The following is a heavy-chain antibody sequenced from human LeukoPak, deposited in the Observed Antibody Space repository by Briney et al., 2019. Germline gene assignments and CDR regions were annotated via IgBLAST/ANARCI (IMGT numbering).Heavy chain of an antibody. D-gene: IGHD1-14*01. CDR2: VSDGGRT. CDR3: ARASTTFDD. CDR1: GGSITSYY. J-gene: IGHJ4*02. Sequence: SETLSLTCSVSGGSITSYYWRWIRQPPGKGLEWIGHVSDGGRTNYSPSLRSRVSISVDTSKNQFSLKPNSVTAAVTAVYFCARASTTFDDWGQGTLVTVSS. V-gene: IGHV4-59*01.